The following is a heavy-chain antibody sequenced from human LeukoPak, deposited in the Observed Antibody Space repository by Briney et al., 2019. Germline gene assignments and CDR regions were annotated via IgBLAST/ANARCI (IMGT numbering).Heavy chain of an antibody. D-gene: IGHD1-1*01. CDR2: IWYDGSNK. J-gene: IGHJ4*02. CDR1: GFTFSSYG. CDR3: ARETGTRSTLGY. V-gene: IGHV3-33*01. Sequence: PGGSLRLSCAASGFTFSSYGMHWVRQAPGKGLEWVAVIWYDGSNKYYADSVKGRFTISRDNSKNTLYLQMNSLRAEDTAVYYCARETGTRSTLGYWGQGTLVTVSS.